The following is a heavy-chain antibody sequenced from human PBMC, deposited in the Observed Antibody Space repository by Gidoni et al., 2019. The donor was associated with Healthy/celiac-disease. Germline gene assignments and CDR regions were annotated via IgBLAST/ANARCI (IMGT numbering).Heavy chain of an antibody. J-gene: IGHJ5*02. CDR3: ARISGFGYCSGGSCYGWFDP. V-gene: IGHV2-26*01. CDR2: IFSNDEK. CDR1: GFSLSNARMG. D-gene: IGHD2-15*01. Sequence: QVTLKESGPVLVKPTETLTLTCTVSGFSLSNARMGVSWIRQPPGKALEWLAHIFSNDEKSYSTSLKSRLTISKDTSKSQVVLTMTNMDPVDTATYYCARISGFGYCSGGSCYGWFDPWGQGTLVTVSS.